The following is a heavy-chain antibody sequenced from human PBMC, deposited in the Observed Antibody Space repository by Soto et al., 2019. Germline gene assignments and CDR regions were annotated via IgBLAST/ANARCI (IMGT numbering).Heavy chain of an antibody. Sequence: GESLKISCKGSGYSFTSYWIGWVRQMPGKGLEWMGIIYPGDSDTRYSPSFQGQVTISADKSISTAYLQWSSLKASDTAMYYCARLGGSSGSYYYYYYMDVWGKGTTVTVSS. CDR2: IYPGDSDT. J-gene: IGHJ6*03. CDR3: ARLGGSSGSYYYYYYMDV. CDR1: GYSFTSYW. V-gene: IGHV5-51*01. D-gene: IGHD6-19*01.